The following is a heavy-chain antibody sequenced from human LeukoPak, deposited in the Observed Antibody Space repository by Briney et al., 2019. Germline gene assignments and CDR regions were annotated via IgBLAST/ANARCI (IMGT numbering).Heavy chain of an antibody. CDR3: ARDYDGSGSYYNVRSAFDI. CDR1: GGSMSGYY. D-gene: IGHD3-10*01. Sequence: SETLSLTCTVSGGSMSGYYWSWIRQPAGKGLEWIGRIYTSGSTNYNPSLKSRVTMSVDTSKNQFSLRLSSVTAADTAVYYCARDYDGSGSYYNVRSAFDIWGQGTMVTVSS. V-gene: IGHV4-4*07. CDR2: IYTSGST. J-gene: IGHJ3*02.